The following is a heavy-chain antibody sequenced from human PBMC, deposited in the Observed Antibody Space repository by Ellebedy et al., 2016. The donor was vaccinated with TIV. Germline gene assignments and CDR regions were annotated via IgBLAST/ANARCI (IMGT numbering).Heavy chain of an antibody. CDR2: ISSSGSTI. J-gene: IGHJ6*02. D-gene: IGHD2-15*01. CDR3: AAAHYYFYGKDV. CDR1: GFTFSSYE. V-gene: IGHV3-48*03. Sequence: PGGSLRLSCAASGFTFSSYEMNWVRQAPGKGLEWVSYISSSGSTIYYADSVKGRFTISRDNAKNSLYLQMNSLRAEDTAVYYCAAAHYYFYGKDVWGQGTRVTVSS.